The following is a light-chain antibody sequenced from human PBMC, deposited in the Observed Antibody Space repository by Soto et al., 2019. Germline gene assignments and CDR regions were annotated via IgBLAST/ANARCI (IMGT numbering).Light chain of an antibody. J-gene: IGLJ1*01. CDR2: DVS. V-gene: IGLV2-14*01. Sequence: SALTQPASVSGSPGQSITISCTGTSSGVGGYNYVSWYQHHPGKAPKLMIYDVSTRPSGISNRFSGSKSGNTASLTISGLQTEDEADYYFSSYTSTSPYVFGTGTKVTVL. CDR1: SSGVGGYNY. CDR3: SSYTSTSPYV.